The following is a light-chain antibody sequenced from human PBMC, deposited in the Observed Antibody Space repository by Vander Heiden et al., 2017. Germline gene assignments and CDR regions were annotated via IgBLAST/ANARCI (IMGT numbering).Light chain of an antibody. Sequence: QSALTQPRPVYGSPGRSVTISCSGTSSDVGAYDYVALYQQHPGKAPKLLIYDVTKWPSGVPDRFSGSKSGNTATLTISGLRTEEEADYYCCSYAGSYTWVFGGGTKVTVL. J-gene: IGLJ3*02. CDR2: DVT. CDR3: CSYAGSYTWV. CDR1: SSDVGAYDY. V-gene: IGLV2-11*01.